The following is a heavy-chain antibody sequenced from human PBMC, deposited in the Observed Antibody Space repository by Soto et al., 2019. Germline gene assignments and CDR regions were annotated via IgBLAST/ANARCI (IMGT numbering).Heavy chain of an antibody. CDR1: GGTFSSYA. Sequence: SVKVSCKASGGTFSSYAISWVRQAPGQGLEWMGRIIPIFGTANYAQKFQGRVTITADESTSTAYIELSSLRSEDTVVYYCSRPLIQWLAKEADAFDIWGQGTMVTVSS. D-gene: IGHD6-19*01. J-gene: IGHJ3*02. V-gene: IGHV1-69*13. CDR3: SRPLIQWLAKEADAFDI. CDR2: IIPIFGTA.